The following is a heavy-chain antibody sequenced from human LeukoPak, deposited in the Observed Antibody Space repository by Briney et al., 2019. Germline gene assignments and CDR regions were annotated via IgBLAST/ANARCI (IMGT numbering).Heavy chain of an antibody. V-gene: IGHV1-2*02. J-gene: IGHJ4*02. CDR2: INPNSGGT. CDR3: ARDRTRTEYSSGWYHDY. CDR1: GYTFTGYY. D-gene: IGHD6-19*01. Sequence: ASVKVSCKASGYTFTGYYMHWMRQAPGQGLEWMGWINPNSGGTNYAQKFQGRVTMTRDTSISTAYMELSRLRSDDTAVYYCARDRTRTEYSSGWYHDYWGQGTLVTVSS.